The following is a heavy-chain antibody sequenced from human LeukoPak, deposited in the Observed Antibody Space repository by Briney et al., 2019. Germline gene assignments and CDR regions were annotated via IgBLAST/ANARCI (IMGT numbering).Heavy chain of an antibody. V-gene: IGHV4-39*02. CDR2: IYYSGST. CDR3: ARERSIVGTTRGNYFDH. D-gene: IGHD1-26*01. J-gene: IGHJ4*02. CDR1: GGSISSSTYY. Sequence: PSESLSLTCTVSGGSISSSTYYWGWIRQPPGKGLEWIGSIYYSGSTYYNSSLGSRVTVSVDTSKNQFSLKLSSVTAADTAVYYCARERSIVGTTRGNYFDHWGQGTLVTVSS.